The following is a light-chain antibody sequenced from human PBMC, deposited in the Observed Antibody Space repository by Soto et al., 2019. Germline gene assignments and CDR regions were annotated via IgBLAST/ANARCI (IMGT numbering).Light chain of an antibody. Sequence: DIQMTQSPSTLSASVGDTVTLTCRASLRISNSVAWYQQKPGKAPNLLIYQASNLESGVPSRFSGSASGTEFTLTISGLQPADFATYYCQHYDKNFPYTFGQGTKLEI. CDR3: QHYDKNFPYT. CDR1: LRISNS. CDR2: QAS. J-gene: IGKJ2*01. V-gene: IGKV1-5*03.